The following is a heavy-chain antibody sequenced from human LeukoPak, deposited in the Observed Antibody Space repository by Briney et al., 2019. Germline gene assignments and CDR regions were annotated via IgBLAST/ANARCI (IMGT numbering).Heavy chain of an antibody. CDR3: ARGHRSSGYAFDY. J-gene: IGHJ4*02. CDR1: GYTFTSYY. Sequence: ASVKVSCKAAGYTFTSYYMHWVRQAPGQGLEWKGIINPSGGSTSYAKKFQGRVTMTRDMSTSTVYMELSSLRSEDTAVYYCARGHRSSGYAFDYWGQGTLVTVSS. V-gene: IGHV1-46*01. D-gene: IGHD3-22*01. CDR2: INPSGGST.